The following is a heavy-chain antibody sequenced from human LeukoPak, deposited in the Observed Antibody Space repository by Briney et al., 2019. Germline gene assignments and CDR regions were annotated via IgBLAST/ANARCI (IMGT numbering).Heavy chain of an antibody. V-gene: IGHV3-33*01. CDR3: AREVGRKYYFDY. Sequence: GRSLRLSCVASGFSISNHFMHWVRHPPGKGLEWVAVIWSDGSNQFYADSVKGRFTIARDNSMNTLYLQMSSLRAKDTAVYYCAREVGRKYYFDYWGQGTLVTVSS. D-gene: IGHD1-14*01. CDR2: IWSDGSNQ. CDR1: GFSISNHF. J-gene: IGHJ4*02.